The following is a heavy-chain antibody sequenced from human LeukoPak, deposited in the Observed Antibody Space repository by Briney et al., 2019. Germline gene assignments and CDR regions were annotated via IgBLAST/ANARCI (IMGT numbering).Heavy chain of an antibody. J-gene: IGHJ5*02. V-gene: IGHV5-51*01. CDR2: IYPGDSDT. CDR3: ARLGSYSSSWYRGNWFDP. Sequence: GESLKISCKGSGYSFTSYWIGWVRQMPGKGLECMEIIYPGDSDTRYSPSFQGQVTISADKSISTAYLQWSSLKASDTAMYYCARLGSYSSSWYRGNWFDPWGQGTLVTVSS. CDR1: GYSFTSYW. D-gene: IGHD6-13*01.